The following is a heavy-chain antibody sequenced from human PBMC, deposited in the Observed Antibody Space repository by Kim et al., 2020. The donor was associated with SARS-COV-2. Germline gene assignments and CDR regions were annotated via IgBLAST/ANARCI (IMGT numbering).Heavy chain of an antibody. D-gene: IGHD3-10*01. J-gene: IGHJ6*02. CDR1: GGSISSYY. CDR3: ARALRVRPYYYYYYGMDV. CDR2: IYYSGST. Sequence: SETLSLTCTVSGGSISSYYWSWIRQPPGKGLEWIGYIYYSGSTNYNPSLKSRVTISVDTSKNQFSLKLSSVTAADTAVYYCARALRVRPYYYYYYGMDVWGQGTTVTVSS. V-gene: IGHV4-59*01.